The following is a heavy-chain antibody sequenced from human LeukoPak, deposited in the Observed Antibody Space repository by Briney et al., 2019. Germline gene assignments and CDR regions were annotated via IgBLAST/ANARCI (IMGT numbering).Heavy chain of an antibody. CDR3: AREVWGPEY. CDR1: GFTFTKYW. CDR2: IKQDGSDK. Sequence: AGDFLRLSCAASGFTFTKYWMTWVRQAPGKGLEWVGNIKQDGSDKNYMDSVKGRFTISRDNTKNSVYLQMSSLRAEDTAVYYCAREVWGPEYWGQGTLVTVSS. J-gene: IGHJ4*02. V-gene: IGHV3-7*01. D-gene: IGHD1-14*01.